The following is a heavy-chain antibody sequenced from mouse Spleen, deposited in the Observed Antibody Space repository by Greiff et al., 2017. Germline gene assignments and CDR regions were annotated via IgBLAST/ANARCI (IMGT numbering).Heavy chain of an antibody. J-gene: IGHJ3*01. CDR1: GYTFTSYW. V-gene: IGHV1-69*01. D-gene: IGHD2-4*01. CDR2: IDPSDSYT. Sequence: QVQLQQSGAELVMPGASVKLSCKASGYTFTSYWMHWVKQRPGQGLEWIGEIDPSDSYTNYNQKFKGKATLTVDKSSSTAYMQLSSLTSEDSAVYYCASSDYDGPWFAYWGQGTLVTVSA. CDR3: ASSDYDGPWFAY.